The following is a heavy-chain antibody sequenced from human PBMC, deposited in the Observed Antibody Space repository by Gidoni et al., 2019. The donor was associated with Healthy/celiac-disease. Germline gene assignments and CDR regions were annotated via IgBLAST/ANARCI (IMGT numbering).Heavy chain of an antibody. CDR1: GFTFSRYE. J-gene: IGHJ4*02. D-gene: IGHD4-17*01. Sequence: EVQLVESGGGLVQPGGSLRLSCAASGFTFSRYEMNWVRQAPGKGLEWVSYISSSGSTIYYADSVKGRFTISRDNAKNSLYLQMNSLRAEDTAVYYCASTPKGGWVHFPTVYFDYWGQGTLVTVSS. V-gene: IGHV3-48*03. CDR3: ASTPKGGWVHFPTVYFDY. CDR2: ISSSGSTI.